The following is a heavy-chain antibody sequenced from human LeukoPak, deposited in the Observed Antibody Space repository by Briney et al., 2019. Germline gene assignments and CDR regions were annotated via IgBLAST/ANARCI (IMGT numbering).Heavy chain of an antibody. Sequence: PGGSLRLSCAASGFTFSNFGMHWVSQAPGKGLEWVAFIRYDGSNKYYVDSAKGRFTISRDNSENTLSLQMNSLRPEDTAVYYCARKGFGSITVPGTFDYWGQGILVTVSS. D-gene: IGHD6-19*01. CDR3: ARKGFGSITVPGTFDY. V-gene: IGHV3-30*02. CDR1: GFTFSNFG. CDR2: IRYDGSNK. J-gene: IGHJ4*02.